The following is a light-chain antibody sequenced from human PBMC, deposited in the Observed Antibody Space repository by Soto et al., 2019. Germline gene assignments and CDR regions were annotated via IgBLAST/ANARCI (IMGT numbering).Light chain of an antibody. J-gene: IGLJ2*01. Sequence: QSVLTQPPSASGSPGQSVTISCTGTSSDVGGYNYVSWYQQHPGKAPKLMIYEVSKQHSGVPDRFSGSKSGNTASLTVSGLQAEDEADYYCSLYAGSNNVVFGGGTKLTVL. CDR2: EVS. CDR3: SLYAGSNNVV. V-gene: IGLV2-8*01. CDR1: SSDVGGYNY.